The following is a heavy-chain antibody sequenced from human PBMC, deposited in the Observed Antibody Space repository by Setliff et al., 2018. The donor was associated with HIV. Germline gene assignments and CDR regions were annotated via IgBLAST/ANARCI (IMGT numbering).Heavy chain of an antibody. CDR3: ARVPTNPDFYYYYMDV. CDR1: GGSISSGGYY. J-gene: IGHJ6*03. Sequence: KPSETLSLTCTVSGGSISSGGYYWSWIRQHSGKGLEWIGYIYYSGGTYYNPSLKSRVTISVDTSKNQFSLKLSSVTAADTAVYYCARVPTNPDFYYYYMDVWGKGTTVTVSS. V-gene: IGHV4-31*03. CDR2: IYYSGGT.